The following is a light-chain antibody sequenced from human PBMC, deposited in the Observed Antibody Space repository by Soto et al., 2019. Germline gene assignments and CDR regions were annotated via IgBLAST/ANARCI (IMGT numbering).Light chain of an antibody. J-gene: IGKJ4*01. CDR3: QQYGSSPT. Sequence: EIVVTHSPTTLSVSPGGRSTLSCRASQSVSSYVAWYKQKPGQAPRLLIFGASTRATGIPDRLSGSGSGTEFTLTISRMEPEDSAVYYCQQYGSSPTFGGGTQVDIK. CDR2: GAS. CDR1: QSVSSY. V-gene: IGKV3-20*01.